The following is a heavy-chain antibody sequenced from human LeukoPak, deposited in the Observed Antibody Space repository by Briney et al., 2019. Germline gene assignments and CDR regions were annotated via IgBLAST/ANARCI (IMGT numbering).Heavy chain of an antibody. V-gene: IGHV1-2*02. CDR1: GYTFTGYY. J-gene: IGHJ4*02. Sequence: ASVKVSCKASGYTFTGYYMHWVRQAPGQGLEWMGWINPSSGGTNYAQKFQGRVTMTRDTSISTAYMELSRLRSDDTAVYYCAKARYCSGGSCFPQLTPDYWGQGTLVTVSS. CDR3: AKARYCSGGSCFPQLTPDY. D-gene: IGHD2-15*01. CDR2: INPSSGGT.